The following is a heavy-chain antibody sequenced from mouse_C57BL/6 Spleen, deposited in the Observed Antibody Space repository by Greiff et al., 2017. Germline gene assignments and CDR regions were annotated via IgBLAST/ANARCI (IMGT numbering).Heavy chain of an antibody. V-gene: IGHV1-82*01. J-gene: IGHJ4*01. CDR3: AREGGTWWDYYAMDD. D-gene: IGHD1-1*02. Sequence: QVQLQQSGPELVKPGASVKISCKASGYAFSSSWMNWVKQRPGKGLEWIGRIYPGDGDTNYNGKFKGKATLTADKSSSTAYMQLSSLTSEDSAVYFCAREGGTWWDYYAMDDWGQGTSVTVSS. CDR2: IYPGDGDT. CDR1: GYAFSSSW.